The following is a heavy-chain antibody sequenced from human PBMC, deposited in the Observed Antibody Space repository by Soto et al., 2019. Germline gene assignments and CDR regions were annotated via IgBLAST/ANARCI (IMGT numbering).Heavy chain of an antibody. Sequence: SETLSLTCTVSGGSIRSYYWSWVRQPPGKGLEWIGYIYYSGSTNYNPSLKSRVTISVDTSRNQFSLKLSSVTAADTAVYYCARVWSAPNWFDPWGQGTLVTVSS. CDR1: GGSIRSYY. CDR2: IYYSGST. CDR3: ARVWSAPNWFDP. D-gene: IGHD3-3*01. V-gene: IGHV4-59*01. J-gene: IGHJ5*02.